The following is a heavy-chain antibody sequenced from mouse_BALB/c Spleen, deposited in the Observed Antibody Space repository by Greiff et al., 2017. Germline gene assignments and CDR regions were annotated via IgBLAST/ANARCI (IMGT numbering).Heavy chain of an antibody. CDR2: IWAGGST. J-gene: IGHJ4*01. CDR1: GFSLTSYG. D-gene: IGHD1-1*02. CDR3: ARDGSIGGYTLYAMDY. V-gene: IGHV2-9*02. Sequence: VMLVESGPGLVAPSQSLSITCTVSGFSLTSYGVHWVRQPPGKGLEWLGVIWAGGSTNYNSALMSRLSISKDNSKSQVFLKMNSLQTDDTAMYYCARDGSIGGYTLYAMDYWGQGTSVTVSS.